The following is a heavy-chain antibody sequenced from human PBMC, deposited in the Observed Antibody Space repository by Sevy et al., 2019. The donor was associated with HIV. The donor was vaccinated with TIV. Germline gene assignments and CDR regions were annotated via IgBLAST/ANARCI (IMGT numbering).Heavy chain of an antibody. V-gene: IGHV4-34*01. J-gene: IGHJ6*02. CDR3: ASGSGSYFDYDYGMDV. CDR2: IKHSGNT. CDR1: GGSFNSYY. D-gene: IGHD1-26*01. Sequence: SETLSLTCAVYGGSFNSYYLSWIRQAPGKGLEWIGEIKHSGNTDYNPSLKSRVTISVDTSKNQFSLKVTSVTVADTAVYYCASGSGSYFDYDYGMDVWGQGTMVTVSS.